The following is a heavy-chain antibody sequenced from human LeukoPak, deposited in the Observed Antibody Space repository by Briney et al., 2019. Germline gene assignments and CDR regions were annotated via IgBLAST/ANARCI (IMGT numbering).Heavy chain of an antibody. V-gene: IGHV1-8*03. CDR2: MNPNSGNT. CDR3: ARGGIYDSSGYYDY. D-gene: IGHD3-22*01. J-gene: IGHJ4*02. Sequence: GASVKVSCKASGYTFTSYDINWVRQATGQGLEWMGWMNPNSGNTGYAQKFQGRVTITRNTSISTAYMELSSLRSEDTAVYYCARGGIYDSSGYYDYWGQGNLVTVSS. CDR1: GYTFTSYD.